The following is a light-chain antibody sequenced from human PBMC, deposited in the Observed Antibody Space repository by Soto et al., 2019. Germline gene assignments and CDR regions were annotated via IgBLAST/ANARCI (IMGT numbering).Light chain of an antibody. CDR1: QSISSW. J-gene: IGKJ1*01. Sequence: DIKMTQSHSTLSASVGDRVTITCRASQSISSWLAWYQQKPGKAPKLLIYDASSLESGVPSRFSGSGSGTEFTLTISSLQPDDFATYYCQQYNSYRTFGQGTKVEIK. CDR3: QQYNSYRT. V-gene: IGKV1-5*01. CDR2: DAS.